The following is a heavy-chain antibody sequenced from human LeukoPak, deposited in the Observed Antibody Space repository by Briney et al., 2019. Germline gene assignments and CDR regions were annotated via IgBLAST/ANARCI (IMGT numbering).Heavy chain of an antibody. CDR2: FFTGGST. V-gene: IGHV4-4*07. Sequence: SETLSLTCTVSGGSIGSSYWSWNRQPAGKGLEWIGRFFTGGSTYYNPSLESRVTMSVDTSKNQFSVNLSSVTAADTAVYFCARGSGVAVGMDVWGQGATVIVSS. CDR3: ARGSGVAVGMDV. D-gene: IGHD6-19*01. J-gene: IGHJ6*02. CDR1: GGSIGSSY.